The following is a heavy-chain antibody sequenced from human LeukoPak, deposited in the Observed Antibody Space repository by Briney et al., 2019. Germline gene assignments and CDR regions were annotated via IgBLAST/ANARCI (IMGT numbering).Heavy chain of an antibody. CDR2: IYYSGTT. V-gene: IGHV4-59*01. CDR3: ARDSRGGGPDFDY. D-gene: IGHD3-16*01. J-gene: IGHJ4*02. CDR1: GDSISSYY. Sequence: SETLSLTCTVSGDSISSYYWAWIRQPPGKGLEWIGYIYYSGTTNYNPSLKSQVTISVDSSRTQFSLKLSSVTAADTAVYYCARDSRGGGPDFDYWGQGTLVTVSS.